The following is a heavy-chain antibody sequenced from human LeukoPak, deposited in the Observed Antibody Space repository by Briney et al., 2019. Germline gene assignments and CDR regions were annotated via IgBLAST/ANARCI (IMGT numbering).Heavy chain of an antibody. J-gene: IGHJ4*02. CDR2: IYYSGST. V-gene: IGHV4-39*01. CDR1: GGSISSSSYY. D-gene: IGHD6-13*01. Sequence: SETLSLTCSVSGGSISSSSYYWGWIRQPPGKGLEWIGSIYYSGSTYYNPSLKSRITISVDTSKNQFSLKLSSVTAADTAVYYCARQGYSSSHDYWGQGTLVTVSS. CDR3: ARQGYSSSHDY.